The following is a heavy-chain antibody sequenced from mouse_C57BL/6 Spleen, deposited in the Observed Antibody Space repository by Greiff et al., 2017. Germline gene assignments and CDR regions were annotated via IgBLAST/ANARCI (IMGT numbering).Heavy chain of an antibody. D-gene: IGHD2-1*01. V-gene: IGHV5-17*01. J-gene: IGHJ4*01. CDR2: ISSGSSTI. CDR1: GFTFSDYG. Sequence: EVKVVESGGGLVKPGGSLKLSCAASGFTFSDYGMHWVRQAPEKGLEWVAYISSGSSTIYYADTVKGRFTISRDNAKNTLFLQMTSLRSEDTAMYYCARPRRVRYAMDYWGQGTSVTVSS. CDR3: ARPRRVRYAMDY.